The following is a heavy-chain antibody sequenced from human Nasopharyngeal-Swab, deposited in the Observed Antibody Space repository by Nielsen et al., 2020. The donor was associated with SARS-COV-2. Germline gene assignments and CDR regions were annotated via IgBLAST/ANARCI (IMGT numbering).Heavy chain of an antibody. Sequence: SVKVSCKASGYTFTGYYMHWVRQAPGQGLEWMGGIIPILGIANYAQKFQGRVTITADKSTSTAYMELSSLRSEDTAVYYCARGLGDDILTGYSMDVWGQGTTVTVSS. V-gene: IGHV1-69*10. D-gene: IGHD3-9*01. CDR2: IIPILGIA. CDR3: ARGLGDDILTGYSMDV. J-gene: IGHJ6*02. CDR1: GYTFTGYY.